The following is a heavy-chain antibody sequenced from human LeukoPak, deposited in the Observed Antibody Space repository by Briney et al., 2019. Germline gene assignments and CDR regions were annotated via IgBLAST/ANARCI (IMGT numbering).Heavy chain of an antibody. D-gene: IGHD6-19*01. CDR1: GFTVISNY. CDR2: IYSGGAT. CDR3: ASLRGYSSGWYPLVDY. J-gene: IGHJ4*02. V-gene: IGHV3-66*01. Sequence: GSLRLSFAASGFTVISNYMSWVRQAPGKGLEWVSVIYSGGATYYADSVKGRFTISRDNSKNTWYLQMNSLRDEDTAVYYCASLRGYSSGWYPLVDYWGQGTLVTVSS.